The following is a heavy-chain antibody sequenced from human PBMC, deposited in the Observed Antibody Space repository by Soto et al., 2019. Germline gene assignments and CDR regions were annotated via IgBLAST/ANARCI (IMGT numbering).Heavy chain of an antibody. J-gene: IGHJ4*02. Sequence: ASVKVSCKASGYTFTSYYMHWVRQAPGQGLEWMGIINPSGGSTSYAQKFQGRVTMTXXXSTXTVYMELSSLTSEDTAVYYCARDDSGFSGSHYIDYFNYWGQGALVTVSS. CDR3: ARDDSGFSGSHYIDYFNY. CDR2: INPSGGST. V-gene: IGHV1-46*01. CDR1: GYTFTSYY. D-gene: IGHD1-26*01.